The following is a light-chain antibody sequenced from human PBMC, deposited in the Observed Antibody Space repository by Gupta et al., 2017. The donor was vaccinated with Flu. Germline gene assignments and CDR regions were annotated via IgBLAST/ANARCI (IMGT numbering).Light chain of an antibody. J-gene: IGKJ4*01. CDR2: GSS. V-gene: IGKV3-15*01. CDR1: QRVSIN. CDR3: QQYKNWPPLT. Sequence: ATLSVSPGERATLSCRASQRVSINLVWYQQKPCQAPRLLIYGSSSSDAGIPARFRGRGAGIELTLTISSRQEEEFAVYYCQQYKNWPPLTFGGGTTVEIK.